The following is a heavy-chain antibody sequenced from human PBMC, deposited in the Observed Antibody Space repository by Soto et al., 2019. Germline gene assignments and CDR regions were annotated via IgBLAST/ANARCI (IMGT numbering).Heavy chain of an antibody. CDR1: GYTFTNND. J-gene: IGHJ5*02. Sequence: GASVKVSCKASGYTFTNNDINWVRQAPGQGLEWIGWMNTNTNTTDFAEVFEGRVSLTWDTSISTAYMQLNGLKIDDTAVYYCAREVVETSSLWLDPWGQGTLVTVSS. D-gene: IGHD6-6*01. V-gene: IGHV1-8*01. CDR3: AREVVETSSLWLDP. CDR2: MNTNTNTT.